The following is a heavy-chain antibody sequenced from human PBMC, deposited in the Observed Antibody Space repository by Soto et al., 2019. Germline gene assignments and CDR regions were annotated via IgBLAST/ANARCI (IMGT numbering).Heavy chain of an antibody. Sequence: PXGSLRLSCAASGFTLMSHAFHWVGQAPGKGLEWVSVISSDGSNKYYTESVKGRFTISRDISKNTLYLQMNSLRLEDTAVYYCASDTEIRIQLWSYFDLWGQGTLVTVSS. CDR1: GFTLMSHA. CDR2: ISSDGSNK. CDR3: ASDTEIRIQLWSYFDL. V-gene: IGHV3-30-3*01. J-gene: IGHJ5*02. D-gene: IGHD5-18*01.